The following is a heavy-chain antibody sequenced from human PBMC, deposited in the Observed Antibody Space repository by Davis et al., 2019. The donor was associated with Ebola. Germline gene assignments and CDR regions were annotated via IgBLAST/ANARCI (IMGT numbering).Heavy chain of an antibody. CDR3: ARAQFPTTSDH. Sequence: ASVKVSCKASGGTFSSYTISWVRQAPGQGLEWMGWINPHNGNTNYAQNVQGRVIMTIDTATTTAYMEVGGLRSDDTAVYYCARAQFPTTSDHWGQGTLVTVSS. CDR2: INPHNGNT. V-gene: IGHV1-18*01. CDR1: GGTFSSYT. D-gene: IGHD1-1*01. J-gene: IGHJ4*02.